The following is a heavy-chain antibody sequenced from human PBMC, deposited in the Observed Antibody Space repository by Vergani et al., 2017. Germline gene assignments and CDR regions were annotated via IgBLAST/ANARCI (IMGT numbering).Heavy chain of an antibody. D-gene: IGHD2/OR15-2a*01. Sequence: EVQLVESGGDLAQPGGSLTLSCVAYGLVFSDYTMSWVRQTSGKGLEWVSAISGHGDRTYYADSVKGRFTISRDNSKNTVYLQMNSLKAEDRATYYCAREERSNTSPFVGDWGQGTLVTV. CDR1: GLVFSDYT. CDR3: AREERSNTSPFVGD. J-gene: IGHJ4*02. CDR2: ISGHGDRT. V-gene: IGHV3-23*04.